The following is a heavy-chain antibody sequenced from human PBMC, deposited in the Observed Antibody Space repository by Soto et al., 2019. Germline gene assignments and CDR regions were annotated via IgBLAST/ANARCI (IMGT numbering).Heavy chain of an antibody. CDR1: GGTFSSYA. V-gene: IGHV1-69*06. J-gene: IGHJ4*02. CDR3: ARARFQVLYGKPYFDS. Sequence: SVKVSCKASGGTFSSYAISWVRQAPGQGLEWMGGIIPIFGTANYAQKFQGRVTITADKSTSTAYMELSSLRSEDTAVYYCARARFQVLYGKPYFDSWGQGTLVTVSS. D-gene: IGHD2-2*02. CDR2: IIPIFGTA.